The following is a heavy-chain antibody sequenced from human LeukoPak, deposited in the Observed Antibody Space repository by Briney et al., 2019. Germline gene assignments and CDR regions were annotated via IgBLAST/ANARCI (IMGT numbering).Heavy chain of an antibody. D-gene: IGHD6-19*01. CDR1: RLTFSSYL. CDR2: INTDGSTT. J-gene: IGHJ4*02. CDR3: ARETYSSGWYSDY. Sequence: GGSLRLSCASSRLTFSSYLMHWVRQAPAQGLVWVSRINTDGSTTTYADSVKGRFTISRDNAKNTLYLQMNSLRAEDTAVYYCARETYSSGWYSDYWGQGTLVTVSS. V-gene: IGHV3-74*01.